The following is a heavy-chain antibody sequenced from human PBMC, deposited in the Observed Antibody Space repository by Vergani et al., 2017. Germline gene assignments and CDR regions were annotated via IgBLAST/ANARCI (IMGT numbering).Heavy chain of an antibody. CDR3: ARSSWYFSYYYYYGMDV. V-gene: IGHV3-7*03. D-gene: IGHD6-13*01. CDR1: GFTFSSYW. CDR2: IKQDGSEK. Sequence: EVQLVESGGGLVQPGGSLRLSCAASGFTFSSYWMSWVRQAPGKGLEWVANIKQDGSEKYYVDSVKGRFTISRDKAKNSLYLQMSSLRSEDTAVYYCARSSWYFSYYYYYGMDVSGQGTTVTVSS. J-gene: IGHJ6*02.